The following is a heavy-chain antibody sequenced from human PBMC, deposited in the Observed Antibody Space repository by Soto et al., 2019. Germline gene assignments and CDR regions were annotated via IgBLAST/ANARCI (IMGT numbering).Heavy chain of an antibody. Sequence: QVQLVQSGAEVKKPGASVKVSCKASGYTFTGYYMHWVRQAPGQGLEWMGWINPNSGGTNYAQKFQGRVTMTRDTSISTAYMELSRLRSDDTAVYYCARSGRSGSQYYYYGMDVWGQGTTVTVSS. D-gene: IGHD3-3*01. CDR3: ARSGRSGSQYYYYGMDV. J-gene: IGHJ6*02. CDR1: GYTFTGYY. V-gene: IGHV1-2*02. CDR2: INPNSGGT.